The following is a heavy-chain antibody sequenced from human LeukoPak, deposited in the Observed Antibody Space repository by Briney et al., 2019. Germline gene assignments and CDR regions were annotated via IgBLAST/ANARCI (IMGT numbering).Heavy chain of an antibody. CDR2: IWYDGSNK. D-gene: IGHD6-19*01. Sequence: GRSVRLSCAASGFTFSSYGMHWVRQAPGKGLEWVAVIWYDGSNKYYADSVKGRFTISRDNSKNTLYLQMNSLRAEDTAVYYCARASYSSGWYYFDYWGQGTLVTVSS. V-gene: IGHV3-33*01. CDR1: GFTFSSYG. J-gene: IGHJ4*02. CDR3: ARASYSSGWYYFDY.